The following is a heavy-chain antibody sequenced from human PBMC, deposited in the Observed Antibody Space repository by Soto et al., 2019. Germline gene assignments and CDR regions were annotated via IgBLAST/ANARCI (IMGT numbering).Heavy chain of an antibody. CDR1: GGSISNGGYH. CDR3: ARTDDILYPLDY. CDR2: MFYSGST. J-gene: IGHJ4*02. V-gene: IGHV4-31*03. Sequence: PSETLSLTCTVSGGSISNGGYHLSWIRQHPGKGLEWIGHMFYSGSTFYNPSLKSRVTISIDTSKNQFSLKLSSVTAADPAVYYCARTDDILYPLDYWGQGALVTVSS. D-gene: IGHD3-9*01.